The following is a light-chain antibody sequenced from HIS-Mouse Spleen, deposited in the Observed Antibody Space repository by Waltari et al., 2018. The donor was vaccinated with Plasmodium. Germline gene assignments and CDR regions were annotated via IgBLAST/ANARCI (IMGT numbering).Light chain of an antibody. V-gene: IGKV1-8*01. CDR3: QQYDNLPPAFT. Sequence: AIRMTQSPSSFSASTGDRVTITCRASQGISSYLAWYQQKPGKAPKLLIYAASTLQSGVPSRFSGSGSGTDFTLTISCLQSEDFATYYCQQYDNLPPAFTFGPGTKVDIK. CDR2: AAS. J-gene: IGKJ3*01. CDR1: QGISSY.